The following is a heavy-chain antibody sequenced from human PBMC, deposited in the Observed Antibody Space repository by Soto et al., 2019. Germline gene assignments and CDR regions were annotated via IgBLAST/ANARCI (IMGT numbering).Heavy chain of an antibody. J-gene: IGHJ6*02. CDR2: ISYDGSNK. V-gene: IGHV3-30-3*01. CDR3: AGGYSYVPISYSCGMDV. D-gene: IGHD5-18*01. CDR1: GFTFSSYA. Sequence: PGGSLRLSCAASGFTFSSYAMHWVRQAPGKGLEWVAVISYDGSNKYYADSVKGRFTISRDNSKNTLYLQMNSLRAEDTAVYYCAGGYSYVPISYSCGMDVWGQGTTVTVSS.